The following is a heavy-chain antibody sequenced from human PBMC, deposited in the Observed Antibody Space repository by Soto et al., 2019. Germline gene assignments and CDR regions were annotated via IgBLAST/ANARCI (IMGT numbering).Heavy chain of an antibody. CDR2: ISISGTV. CDR1: GFTFSDYS. J-gene: IGHJ4*02. D-gene: IGHD2-21*01. V-gene: IGHV3-11*01. Sequence: SLRLSCAASGFTFSDYSMSWIRQAPGKGLEWVSYISISGTVYYADSLKGRLTISRDNAKNSLYVQMKSLRVEDTAVYYCARVTIALGFDYWGQGTLVTVSS. CDR3: ARVTIALGFDY.